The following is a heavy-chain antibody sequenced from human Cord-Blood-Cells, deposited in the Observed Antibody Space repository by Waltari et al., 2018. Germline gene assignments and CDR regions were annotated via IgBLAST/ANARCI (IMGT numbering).Heavy chain of an antibody. Sequence: QLQLQESGPGLVKPSETLSLTCTVSGGSISSSSYYWGWIRQPPGKGLEWIGSISYRGSTYHNPSLKSRVTISVDTSKNQFSLKLSSVTAADTAVYYCARHMSAVGGQLVDYWGQGTLVTVSS. J-gene: IGHJ4*02. CDR3: ARHMSAVGGQLVDY. V-gene: IGHV4-39*01. D-gene: IGHD6-6*01. CDR1: GGSISSSSYY. CDR2: ISYRGST.